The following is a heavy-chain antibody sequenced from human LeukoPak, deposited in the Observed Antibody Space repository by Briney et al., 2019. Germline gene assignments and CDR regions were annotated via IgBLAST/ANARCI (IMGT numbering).Heavy chain of an antibody. D-gene: IGHD1-14*01. V-gene: IGHV4-4*09. CDR2: IYTSGST. CDR3: ARHPERHYYYYMDV. Sequence: SETLSLTCTVSGGSISSHYWSWIRQPPGKGLEWIGYIYTSGSTNYNPSLKSRVTISVDTSKNQFSLKLSSVTAADTAVYYCARHPERHYYYYMDVWGKGTTVTVSS. J-gene: IGHJ6*03. CDR1: GGSISSHY.